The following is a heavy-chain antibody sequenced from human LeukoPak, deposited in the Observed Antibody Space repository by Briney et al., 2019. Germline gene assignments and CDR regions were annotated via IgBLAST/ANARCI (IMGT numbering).Heavy chain of an antibody. CDR2: IYTSGST. J-gene: IGHJ4*02. CDR1: GGSISSYY. CDR3: ASWSGGVAAADPFDY. Sequence: PSETLSLTCTVSGGSISSYYWSWIRQPPGKGLEWIGRIYTSGSTNYNPSLKSRVTMSVDTSKNQFSLKLSSVTAADTAVYYCASWSGGVAAADPFDYWGQGTLVTVSS. D-gene: IGHD6-13*01. V-gene: IGHV4-4*07.